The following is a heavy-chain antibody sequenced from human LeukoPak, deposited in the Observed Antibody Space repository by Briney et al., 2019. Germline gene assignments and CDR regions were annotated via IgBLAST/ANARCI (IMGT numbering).Heavy chain of an antibody. CDR2: IYPGDSDT. J-gene: IGHJ4*02. V-gene: IGHV5-51*01. CDR1: GYSFTSYW. CDR3: AARGYRDGYNFDY. Sequence: GESLKISCQGSGYSFTSYWIGWVRQMPGKGLEWMGIIYPGDSDTRYSPSFQGQVTISADKSISTAYLQWSSLKASDTAMYYCAARGYRDGYNFDYWGQGTLVTVSS. D-gene: IGHD5-24*01.